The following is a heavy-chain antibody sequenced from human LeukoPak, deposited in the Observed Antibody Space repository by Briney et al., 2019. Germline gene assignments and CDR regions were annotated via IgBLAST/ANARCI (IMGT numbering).Heavy chain of an antibody. D-gene: IGHD5-12*01. CDR3: ATHERGYSGYDPEYYYYGMDV. CDR2: ISGSGGST. J-gene: IGHJ6*02. Sequence: GGSPRLSCAASGFTFSSYAMSWVRQAPGKGLEWVSAISGSGGSTYYADSVKGRFTISRDNSKNTLYLQMNSLRAEDTAVYYCATHERGYSGYDPEYYYYGMDVWGQGTTVTVSS. CDR1: GFTFSSYA. V-gene: IGHV3-23*01.